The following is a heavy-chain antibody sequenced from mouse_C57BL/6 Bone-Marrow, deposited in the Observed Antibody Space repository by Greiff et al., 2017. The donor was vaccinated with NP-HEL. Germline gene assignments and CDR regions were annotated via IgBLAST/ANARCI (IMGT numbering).Heavy chain of an antibody. D-gene: IGHD1-1*01. CDR2: INPSTGGT. CDR1: GYSFTGYY. CDR3: ARWGYGSSYGFAY. V-gene: IGHV1-42*01. J-gene: IGHJ3*01. Sequence: VHVKQSGPELVKPGASVKISCKASGYSFTGYYMNWVKQSPEKSLEWIGEINPSTGGTTYNQKFKAKATLTVDKSSSTAYMQLKSLTSEDSAVYYCARWGYGSSYGFAYWGQGTLVTVSA.